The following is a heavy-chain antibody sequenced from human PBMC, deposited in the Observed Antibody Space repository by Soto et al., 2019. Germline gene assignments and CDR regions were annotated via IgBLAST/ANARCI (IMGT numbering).Heavy chain of an antibody. V-gene: IGHV4-38-2*02. CDR1: GFAISRGYY. D-gene: IGHD1-1*01. CDR3: AREKVGTTFFDK. J-gene: IGHJ4*02. CDR2: IYPSVSS. Sequence: XATLSLTFNVSGFAISRGYYWSWVRQPPGKGLEWIGSIYPSVSSYHNPSLESRLTLSIDTSKNQFTLKLASVTAADTALYYCAREKVGTTFFDKWGQGTQVNVS.